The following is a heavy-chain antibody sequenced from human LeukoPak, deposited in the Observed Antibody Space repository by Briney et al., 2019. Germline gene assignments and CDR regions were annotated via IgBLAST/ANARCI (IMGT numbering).Heavy chain of an antibody. CDR3: AELGITMIGGV. CDR2: ISSSGSTI. J-gene: IGHJ6*04. Sequence: GGSLRLSCAASGFTFSSYEMNWVRQAPGKGLAWVSYISSSGSTIYYADSVKGRFTISRDNAKNSLYLQMNSLRAEDTAVYYCAELGITMIGGVWGKGTTVTISS. D-gene: IGHD3-10*02. CDR1: GFTFSSYE. V-gene: IGHV3-48*03.